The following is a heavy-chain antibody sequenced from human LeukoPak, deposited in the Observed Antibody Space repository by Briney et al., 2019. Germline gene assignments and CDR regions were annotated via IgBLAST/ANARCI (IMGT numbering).Heavy chain of an antibody. V-gene: IGHV3-48*02. CDR1: GFTFSTYS. Sequence: GGSLRLSCAATGFTFSTYSMKWVRQAPGKGLEWVSYISSSSGTIYYADSVKGRFTISRDNAKNSLYLQMNGLRDEDTAVYYCARDQSDYYGSGSYSEGSYWGQGTLVTVSS. J-gene: IGHJ4*02. CDR3: ARDQSDYYGSGSYSEGSY. CDR2: ISSSSGTI. D-gene: IGHD3-10*01.